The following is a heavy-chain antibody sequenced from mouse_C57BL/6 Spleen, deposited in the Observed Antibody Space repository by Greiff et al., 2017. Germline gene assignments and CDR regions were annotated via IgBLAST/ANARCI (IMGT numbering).Heavy chain of an antibody. CDR1: GYTFTSYW. J-gene: IGHJ3*01. CDR3: ARDYSNPLAY. D-gene: IGHD2-5*01. Sequence: QVQLQQPGAELVKPGASVKLSCKASGYTFTSYWMHWVKQRPGQGLEWIGMIHPNSGSTNYNEKFKSKATLTVDKSSSTAYMQLSSLTSDDSAVYYCARDYSNPLAYWGQGTLVTASA. CDR2: IHPNSGST. V-gene: IGHV1-64*01.